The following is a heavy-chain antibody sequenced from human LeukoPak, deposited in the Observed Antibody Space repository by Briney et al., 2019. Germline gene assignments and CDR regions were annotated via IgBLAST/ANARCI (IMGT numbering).Heavy chain of an antibody. V-gene: IGHV3-48*02. D-gene: IGHD3-16*01. Sequence: SGGSLRLSCAASGFTFSSYSMNWVRQAPGKGLEWVSYISSSSSTIYYADSVKGRFTISRDNAKNSLYLQMNSLRDEDTAVYYCARDGGDYDYIWGSTDHQFDYWGQGTLVTVSS. J-gene: IGHJ4*02. CDR2: ISSSSSTI. CDR1: GFTFSSYS. CDR3: ARDGGDYDYIWGSTDHQFDY.